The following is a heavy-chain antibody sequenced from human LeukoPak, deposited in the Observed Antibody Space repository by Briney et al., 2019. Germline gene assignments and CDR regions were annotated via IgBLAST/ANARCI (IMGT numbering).Heavy chain of an antibody. CDR2: IYYSGST. Sequence: SETLSLTCTVSGGSISSSYYYWGWIRQPPGKGLEWIGSIYYSGSTYYNPSLKSRVTMSVDTSKNQFFLKLNSVTAADTAVYYCARGRPYSGGYHLDYWGQGTLVTVSP. CDR1: GGSISSSYYY. V-gene: IGHV4-39*01. CDR3: ARGRPYSGGYHLDY. D-gene: IGHD1-26*01. J-gene: IGHJ4*02.